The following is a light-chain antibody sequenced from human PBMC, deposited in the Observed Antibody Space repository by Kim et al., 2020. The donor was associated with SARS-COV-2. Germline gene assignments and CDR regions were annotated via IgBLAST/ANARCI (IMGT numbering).Light chain of an antibody. V-gene: IGLV6-57*01. CDR3: QSYDSSNHAV. Sequence: NFMLTQPHSVSESPGKTVTISCTRSSGSISTNYVQWYQQRPGSSPTTVIYDDNQRPSGVPDRFSGSIDSSSNSASLTISGLKTDDEADYYCQSYDSSNHAVFGGGTKVTVL. CDR2: DDN. CDR1: SGSISTNY. J-gene: IGLJ2*01.